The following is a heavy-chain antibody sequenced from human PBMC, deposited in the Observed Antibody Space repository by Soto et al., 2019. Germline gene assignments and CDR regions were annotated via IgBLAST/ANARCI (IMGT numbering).Heavy chain of an antibody. CDR2: ISSSSSYI. CDR1: GFTFSGYS. V-gene: IGHV3-21*01. CDR3: AKYTSDYGLSY. D-gene: IGHD3-10*01. J-gene: IGHJ4*02. Sequence: GGSLRLSCAASGFTFSGYSMNWVRQAPGKGLEWVSSISSSSSYIYYADSVKGRFTISRDNAKNSLYLQMNSLRAEDTAVYYCAKYTSDYGLSYWGQGTLVTVSS.